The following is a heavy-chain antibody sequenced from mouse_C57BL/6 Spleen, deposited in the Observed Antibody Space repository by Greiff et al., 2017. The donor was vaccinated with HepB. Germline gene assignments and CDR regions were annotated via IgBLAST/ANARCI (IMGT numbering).Heavy chain of an antibody. CDR2: IDPSDSYT. Sequence: QVQLQQSGAELVRPGTSVKLSCKASGYTFTSYWMHWVKQRPGQGLEWIGVIDPSDSYTNYNQKFKGKATLTVDTSSSTAYMQPSSLTSEDSAVFYCATLDKSVVGYFAYWGQGTLVTVS. D-gene: IGHD1-1*01. V-gene: IGHV1-59*01. CDR1: GYTFTSYW. J-gene: IGHJ3*01. CDR3: ATLDKSVVGYFAY.